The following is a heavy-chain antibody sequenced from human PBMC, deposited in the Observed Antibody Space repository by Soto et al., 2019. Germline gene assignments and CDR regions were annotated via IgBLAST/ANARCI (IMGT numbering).Heavy chain of an antibody. Sequence: QVQLVQSGAEVKKPGSSVKVSCKASGGTFSSYAISWVRQAPGQGLEWMGGIIPIFGTANYAQKFQGRVTITADESTSTAYMELSSLRSEDTVVYYCARDNYYDVREEDYGMDVWGQGTTVTVSS. D-gene: IGHD3-22*01. J-gene: IGHJ6*02. CDR3: ARDNYYDVREEDYGMDV. CDR1: GGTFSSYA. CDR2: IIPIFGTA. V-gene: IGHV1-69*01.